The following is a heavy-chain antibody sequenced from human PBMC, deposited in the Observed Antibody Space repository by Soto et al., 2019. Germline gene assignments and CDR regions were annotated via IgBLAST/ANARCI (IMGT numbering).Heavy chain of an antibody. CDR2: IIPILGIA. CDR1: GGTFSSYT. CDR3: ARDCSSTSCYAYP. D-gene: IGHD2-2*01. V-gene: IGHV1-69*04. Sequence: GASVKVSCKASGGTFSSYTISWGRIAPGQGLEWMGRIIPILGIANYAQKFQGRVTITADKSTSTAYMELSSLRSEDTAVYYCARDCSSTSCYAYPWGQGTLVTVSS. J-gene: IGHJ5*02.